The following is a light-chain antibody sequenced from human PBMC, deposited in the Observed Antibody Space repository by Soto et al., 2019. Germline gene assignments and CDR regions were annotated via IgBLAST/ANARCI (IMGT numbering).Light chain of an antibody. CDR1: RSDVGAYNY. CDR2: EVT. J-gene: IGLJ3*02. Sequence: QSALTQPPSASGSPGQSVTISCTGTRSDVGAYNYVSWYQQHAGKAPKLVIYEVTKRPSGVPDRFSGSKSANPASLTVSGLQAEDEADYYCSSFASSNTWVFGGGTKVTVL. V-gene: IGLV2-8*01. CDR3: SSFASSNTWV.